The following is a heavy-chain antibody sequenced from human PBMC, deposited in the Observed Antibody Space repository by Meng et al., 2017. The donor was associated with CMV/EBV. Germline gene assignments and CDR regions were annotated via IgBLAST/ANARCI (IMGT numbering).Heavy chain of an antibody. J-gene: IGHJ3*02. Sequence: ASVKVSCKASGYTFTGYYMHWVRQAPGQGLEWMGWINPNSGGTNYAQKFQGRVTMTRDTSISTACMELSRLRSDDTAVYYCARDLRAVGAFDIWGQGTMVTVSS. CDR2: INPNSGGT. CDR3: ARDLRAVGAFDI. D-gene: IGHD6-19*01. V-gene: IGHV1-2*02. CDR1: GYTFTGYY.